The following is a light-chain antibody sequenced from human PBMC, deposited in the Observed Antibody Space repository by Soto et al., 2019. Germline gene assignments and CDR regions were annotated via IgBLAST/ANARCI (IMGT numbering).Light chain of an antibody. CDR2: GAS. CDR1: QSVSSN. V-gene: IGKV3-20*01. CDR3: QQYGSSPLT. J-gene: IGKJ4*01. Sequence: EIVMTQSPATLSVSPGERATLSCRASQSVSSNLAWYQQKPGQAPRLLIYGASTRATGIPVRFSGSGSGTDFTLTISRLDPEDFAVYYCQQYGSSPLTFGGGTKVDIK.